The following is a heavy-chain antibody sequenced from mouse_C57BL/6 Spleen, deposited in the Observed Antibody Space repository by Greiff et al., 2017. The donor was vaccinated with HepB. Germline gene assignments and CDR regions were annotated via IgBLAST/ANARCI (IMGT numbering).Heavy chain of an antibody. CDR1: GYTFTSYG. CDR2: IYPRSGNT. CDR3: AGGIYYDYDAYFDV. J-gene: IGHJ1*03. V-gene: IGHV1-81*01. D-gene: IGHD2-4*01. Sequence: QVQLKQSGAELARPGASVKLSCKASGYTFTSYGISWVKQRTGQGLEWIGEIYPRSGNTYYNEKFKGKATLTADKSSSTAYMELRSLTSEDSAVYFCAGGIYYDYDAYFDVWGTGTTVTVSS.